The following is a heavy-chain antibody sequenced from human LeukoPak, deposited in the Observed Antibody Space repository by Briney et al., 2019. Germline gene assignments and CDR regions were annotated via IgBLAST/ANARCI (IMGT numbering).Heavy chain of an antibody. D-gene: IGHD6-19*01. Sequence: PGGSLRLSCAASGFTFSSYAMSWVRQAPEKGLEWVSAISGSGGSTYYADSVKGRFTISRDNSKNTLYLQMNSLRAEDTAVYYCANPGIAVAGTWYFQHWGQGTLVTVSS. CDR1: GFTFSSYA. CDR3: ANPGIAVAGTWYFQH. V-gene: IGHV3-23*01. CDR2: ISGSGGST. J-gene: IGHJ1*01.